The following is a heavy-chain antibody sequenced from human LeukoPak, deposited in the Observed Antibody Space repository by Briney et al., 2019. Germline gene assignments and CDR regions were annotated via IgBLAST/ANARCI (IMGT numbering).Heavy chain of an antibody. V-gene: IGHV1-18*01. CDR2: ISAYNGNT. CDR1: GGTFSSYA. CDR3: ARDPRIAARPGGDAFDI. D-gene: IGHD6-6*01. J-gene: IGHJ3*02. Sequence: ASVKGSCKACGGTFSSYAISWVRQAPGQGLEWMGWISAYNGNTNYAQKLQGRVTMTPDTSTRTAYMELRSLRSDDTAVYYCARDPRIAARPGGDAFDIWGQGTMVTVSS.